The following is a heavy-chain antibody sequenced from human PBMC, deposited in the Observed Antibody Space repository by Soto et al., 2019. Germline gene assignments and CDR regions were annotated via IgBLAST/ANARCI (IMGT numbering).Heavy chain of an antibody. Sequence: QVQLVQSGAEVRKPRSSVKFSCKAPGGNFSTYIISWVRQAPGQGLEWMGRIIPIPDITNYAQKFQGRVTVTADRSTSTAYMELTSLKSEDTAVYYCARDRITTRGDAFDLWGQGTMVTVSS. V-gene: IGHV1-69*08. J-gene: IGHJ3*01. D-gene: IGHD3-3*01. CDR1: GGNFSTYI. CDR2: IIPIPDIT. CDR3: ARDRITTRGDAFDL.